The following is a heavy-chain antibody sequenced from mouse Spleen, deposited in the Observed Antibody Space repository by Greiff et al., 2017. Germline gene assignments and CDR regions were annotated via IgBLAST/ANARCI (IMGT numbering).Heavy chain of an antibody. D-gene: IGHD1-1*01. J-gene: IGHJ2*01. Sequence: EVQLQESGGGLVKLGGSLKLSCAASGFTFSSYAMSWVRQTPEKRLEWVATISSGGGNTYYPDSVKGRFTISRDNAKNTLYLQMSSLKSEDTAMYYCARSKFITTVVAPFDYWGQGTTLTVSS. CDR3: ARSKFITTVVAPFDY. CDR1: GFTFSSYA. CDR2: ISSGGGNT. V-gene: IGHV5-9-3*01.